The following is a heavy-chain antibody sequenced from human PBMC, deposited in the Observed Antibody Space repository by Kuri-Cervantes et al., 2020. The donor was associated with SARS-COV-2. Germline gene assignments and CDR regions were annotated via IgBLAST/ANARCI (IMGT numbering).Heavy chain of an antibody. V-gene: IGHV4-30-2*01. CDR1: GGSISSGGYY. J-gene: IGHJ6*03. CDR3: ARVLEGIVAAGSHYYYYMDV. D-gene: IGHD6-13*01. CDR2: IYHSGST. Sequence: SETLSLTCTVSGGSISSGGYYWSWIRQPPGKGLEWIGYIYHSGSTYYNPSLKSRVTISVDRSKNQFSLKLSSVTAADTAVYYCARVLEGIVAAGSHYYYYMDVWGKGTTVTVSS.